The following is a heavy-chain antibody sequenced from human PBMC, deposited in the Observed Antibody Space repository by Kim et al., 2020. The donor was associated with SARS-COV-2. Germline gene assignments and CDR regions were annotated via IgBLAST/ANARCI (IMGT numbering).Heavy chain of an antibody. CDR3: AKDHARGGVDY. CDR2: ISYDGSNK. Sequence: GGSLRLSCAASGFTFSSYGMHWVRQAPGKGLEWVAVISYDGSNKYYADSVKGRFTISRDNSKNTLYLQMNSLRAEDTAVYYCAKDHARGGVDYWGQGTLVTVSS. J-gene: IGHJ4*02. CDR1: GFTFSSYG. D-gene: IGHD3-10*01. V-gene: IGHV3-30*18.